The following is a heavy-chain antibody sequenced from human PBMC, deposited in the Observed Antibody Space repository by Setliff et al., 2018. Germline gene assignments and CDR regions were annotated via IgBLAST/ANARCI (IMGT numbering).Heavy chain of an antibody. V-gene: IGHV3-23*01. J-gene: IGHJ4*02. D-gene: IGHD6-6*01. CDR1: GFTFSSYA. Sequence: GGSLRLSCAASGFTFSSYAMSWVRQAPGKGLEWVSAISGSAGITYYADSVKGRFTISSDSSKNILYLQMNSLRVEDTAIYYCAKDLYTTSSRYDSWGQGTLVTVSS. CDR2: ISGSAGIT. CDR3: AKDLYTTSSRYDS.